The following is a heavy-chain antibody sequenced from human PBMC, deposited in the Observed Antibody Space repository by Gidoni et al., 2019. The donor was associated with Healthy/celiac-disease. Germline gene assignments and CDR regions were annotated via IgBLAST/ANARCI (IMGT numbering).Heavy chain of an antibody. CDR1: GGSISSGGSY. Sequence: QVQLQESGPGLVKPSQTLSLTCTVSGGSISSGGSYWSWIRQHPGKGLEWIGYIYYSGSTYYNPSLKSLVTISVDTSKNQFSLKLSSVTAADTAVYYCARVSSGCSGGSCYFSGFDYWGQGTLVTVSS. J-gene: IGHJ4*02. CDR3: ARVSSGCSGGSCYFSGFDY. D-gene: IGHD2-15*01. CDR2: IYYSGST. V-gene: IGHV4-31*01.